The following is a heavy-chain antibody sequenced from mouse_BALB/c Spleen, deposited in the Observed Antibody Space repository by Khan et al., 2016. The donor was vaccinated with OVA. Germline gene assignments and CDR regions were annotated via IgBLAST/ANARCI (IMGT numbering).Heavy chain of an antibody. Sequence: VQLQQPGPELVKPGASVKMSCKATGYTLTSYVMHWLRQKPGQGLEWIGYIYPYNDDTKYNQKFKGKATLNSDKSSSTAYMELSSLTSEDSAVXSCAKPNSCNVYFDYWGQGTTRTVSS. V-gene: IGHV1S136*01. CDR3: AKPNSCNVYFDY. D-gene: IGHD1-1*01. CDR2: IYPYNDDT. J-gene: IGHJ2*01. CDR1: GYTLTSYV.